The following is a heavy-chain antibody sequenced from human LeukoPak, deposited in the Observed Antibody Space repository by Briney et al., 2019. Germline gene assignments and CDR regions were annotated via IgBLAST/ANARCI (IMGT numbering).Heavy chain of an antibody. V-gene: IGHV3-30*02. CDR1: GFTFSSYG. D-gene: IGHD5-18*01. CDR3: AREGQPHDAFDI. Sequence: PGGSLRLSCAASGFTFSSYGMHWVRQAPGKGLEWVAFIRYDGSNKYYADSVKGRFTISRDNSKNTLYLQMNSLRAEDTAVYYCAREGQPHDAFDIWGQGTMVTVSS. CDR2: IRYDGSNK. J-gene: IGHJ3*02.